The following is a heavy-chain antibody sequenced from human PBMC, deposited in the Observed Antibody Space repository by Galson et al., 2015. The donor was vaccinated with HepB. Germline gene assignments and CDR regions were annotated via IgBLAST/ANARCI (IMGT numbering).Heavy chain of an antibody. D-gene: IGHD2-21*02. CDR1: GLTFSRYW. CDR2: IKEDGSEK. Sequence: SLRLSCAASGLTFSRYWMSWVRQAPGKGLEWVANIKEDGSEKYYVDSVKGRFTISRDNAKNSLYLQMNSLRAEDTAVYYCARDERRLTVNWFDPWGQGTLVTVSS. CDR3: ARDERRLTVNWFDP. V-gene: IGHV3-7*03. J-gene: IGHJ5*02.